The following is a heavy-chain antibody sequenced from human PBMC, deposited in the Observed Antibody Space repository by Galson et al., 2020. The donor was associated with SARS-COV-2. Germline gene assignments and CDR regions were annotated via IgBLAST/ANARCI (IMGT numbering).Heavy chain of an antibody. CDR1: GGSFSDYS. Sequence: TLSLTCAVYGGSFSDYSWTWVRQPPGKGLEWIGEISHSGSTNYSPPLKSRVFMSVDTSKNQFSLKLRSVTAADTAVYYCARGGSRPIMVFDYYYFYMDVWGKGTTVTVSS. CDR3: ARGGSRPIMVFDYYYFYMDV. J-gene: IGHJ6*03. CDR2: ISHSGST. D-gene: IGHD2-8*01. V-gene: IGHV4-34*01.